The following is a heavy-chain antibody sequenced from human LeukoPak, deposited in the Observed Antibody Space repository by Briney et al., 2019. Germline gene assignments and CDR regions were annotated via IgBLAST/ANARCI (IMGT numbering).Heavy chain of an antibody. J-gene: IGHJ6*03. Sequence: PGGSLRLSCVASGFTFSTYYMSWVRQAPGKGLEWVSYISSSGSTIYYADSVKGRFTISRDNAKNSLYLQMNSLRAEDTAVYYCASNLRAAMVYYYYYYMDVWGKGTTVTVSS. CDR1: GFTFSTYY. V-gene: IGHV3-48*03. CDR2: ISSSGSTI. CDR3: ASNLRAAMVYYYYYYMDV. D-gene: IGHD5-18*01.